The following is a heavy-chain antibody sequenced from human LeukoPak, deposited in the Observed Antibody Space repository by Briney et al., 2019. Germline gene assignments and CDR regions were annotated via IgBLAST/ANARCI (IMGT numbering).Heavy chain of an antibody. D-gene: IGHD1-26*01. CDR1: GFTFSSYA. J-gene: IGHJ1*01. CDR3: AKGSQWELLTSYFQH. Sequence: GGSLRLSCAAPGFTFSSYARSWFRQAPGKGRDGVSAISGSGGSTYYADSVKGRFTISRDNSKNTLYLQMNSLRAEDTAVYYCAKGSQWELLTSYFQHWGQGTLVTVSS. V-gene: IGHV3-23*01. CDR2: ISGSGGST.